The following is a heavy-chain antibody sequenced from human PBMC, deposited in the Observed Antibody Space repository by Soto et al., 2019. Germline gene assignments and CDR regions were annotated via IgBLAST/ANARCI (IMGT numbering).Heavy chain of an antibody. Sequence: SETLSLTCTVSGGSISSCYWSWSRQPPGKGLEWIGYIYYSGSTNYNPSLKSRVTISVDTSKNQFSLKLSSVTAADTAVYYCASFYSRPWFDPWGQGTLVTVSS. V-gene: IGHV4-59*01. CDR3: ASFYSRPWFDP. CDR2: IYYSGST. J-gene: IGHJ5*01. CDR1: GGSISSCY. D-gene: IGHD5-18*01.